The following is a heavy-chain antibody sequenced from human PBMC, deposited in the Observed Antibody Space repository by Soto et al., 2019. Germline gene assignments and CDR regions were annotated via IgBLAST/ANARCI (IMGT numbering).Heavy chain of an antibody. J-gene: IGHJ6*02. V-gene: IGHV6-1*01. D-gene: IGHD3-10*01. CDR2: TYYRSKWYN. Sequence: SQTLSLTCAISGDSVSSNSAAWNWIRQSPSRGLEWLGRTYYRSKWYNDYAVSVKSRITINPDTSKNQFSLQLNSVTPEDTAVYYCARDPVTMVRGRADNGMDVWGQGTTVTLCS. CDR3: ARDPVTMVRGRADNGMDV. CDR1: GDSVSSNSAA.